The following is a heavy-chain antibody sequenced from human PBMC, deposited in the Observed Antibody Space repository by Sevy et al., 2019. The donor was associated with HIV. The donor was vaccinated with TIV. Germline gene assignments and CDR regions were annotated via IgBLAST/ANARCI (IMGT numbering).Heavy chain of an antibody. D-gene: IGHD2-2*01. J-gene: IGHJ4*02. Sequence: SETLSLTCTVSGDSINTYYWSWIRQPPGKGLEWIGYVSHSGNTNYNPPLKSGVSMSLDTSRNQFSLKVKSVTAADTAVYYCARLRWDLVVVPGATPGCYFDYWGQGTLVTVSS. CDR1: GDSINTYY. CDR2: VSHSGNT. CDR3: ARLRWDLVVVPGATPGCYFDY. V-gene: IGHV4-59*08.